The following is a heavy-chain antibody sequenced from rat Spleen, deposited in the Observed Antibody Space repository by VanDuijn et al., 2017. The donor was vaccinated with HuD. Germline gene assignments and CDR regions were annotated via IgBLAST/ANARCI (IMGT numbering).Heavy chain of an antibody. D-gene: IGHD1-4*01. CDR3: TAHGNRVSRFAY. Sequence: EVQLVESGGGLVQPGGSLKFSCAASGFTFSDYNMAWVRQAPKKGLEWVATISYDGSSTYYRDSVKGRFTISRDNAKSTLYLQMDSLRSEDTATYYGTAHGNRVSRFAYWGQGTLVTVSS. V-gene: IGHV5S10*01. CDR2: ISYDGSST. J-gene: IGHJ3*01. CDR1: GFTFSDYN.